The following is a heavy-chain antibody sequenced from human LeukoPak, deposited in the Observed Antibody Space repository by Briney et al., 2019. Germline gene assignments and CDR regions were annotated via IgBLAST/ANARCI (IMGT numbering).Heavy chain of an antibody. CDR1: GFTFSSYE. Sequence: PEGSLRLCCAASGFTFSSYEMNWVRQATGKGLEWVSYISSSGSTIYYADSVKGRFTISRDNAKNSLYLQMNSLRAEDTAVYYCATLWFGYAYWGQGTLVTVSS. J-gene: IGHJ4*02. CDR3: ATLWFGYAY. V-gene: IGHV3-48*03. D-gene: IGHD3-10*01. CDR2: ISSSGSTI.